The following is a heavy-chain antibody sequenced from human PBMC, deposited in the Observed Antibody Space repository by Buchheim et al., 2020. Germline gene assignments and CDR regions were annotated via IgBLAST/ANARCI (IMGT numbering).Heavy chain of an antibody. CDR1: GGSFSGYY. CDR2: INHSGST. J-gene: IGHJ6*02. CDR3: ARGSRMVRRVLGFYYGMDV. D-gene: IGHD3-10*01. Sequence: QVQLQQWGAGLLKPSETLSLTCAVYGGSFSGYYWSWIRQPPGKGLEWIGEINHSGSTNYNPSLKSRVTISVDTSKNQFSLKLSSVTAADTAVYYCARGSRMVRRVLGFYYGMDVWGQGTT. V-gene: IGHV4-34*01.